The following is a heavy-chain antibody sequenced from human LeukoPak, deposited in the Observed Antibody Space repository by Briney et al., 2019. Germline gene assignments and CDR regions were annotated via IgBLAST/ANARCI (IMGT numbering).Heavy chain of an antibody. V-gene: IGHV4-39*07. Sequence: SETLSLTCTVSGGSISSSSYYWGWIRQPPGRGLEWIGSIYYSGSTYYNPSLKSRVTISVDTSKNQFSLKLSSVTAADTAVYYCARDVGRSSRLYFDYWGQGTLVTVSS. CDR3: ARDVGRSSRLYFDY. CDR1: GGSISSSSYY. J-gene: IGHJ4*02. D-gene: IGHD6-13*01. CDR2: IYYSGST.